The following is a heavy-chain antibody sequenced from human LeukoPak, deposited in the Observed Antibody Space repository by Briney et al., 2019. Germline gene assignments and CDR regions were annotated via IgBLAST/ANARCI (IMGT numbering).Heavy chain of an antibody. Sequence: GGSLRLSCAASGFTFSSFAMTWVRQVPGKGLEWVSSISGSGGSTYYADSVKGRFTISRDNSKNTLYLQMSSLRAEDTAVYYCVKAPDRYFEAYFDYWGQGTLVTVSS. CDR2: ISGSGGST. CDR1: GFTFSSFA. D-gene: IGHD3-9*01. CDR3: VKAPDRYFEAYFDY. V-gene: IGHV3-23*01. J-gene: IGHJ4*02.